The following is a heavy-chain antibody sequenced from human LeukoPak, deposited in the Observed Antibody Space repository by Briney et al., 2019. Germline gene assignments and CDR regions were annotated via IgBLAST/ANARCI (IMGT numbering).Heavy chain of an antibody. CDR1: GYTFTSYA. D-gene: IGHD6-13*01. Sequence: ASVKVSCKASGYTFTSYAMHWVRQAPGQRLEWMGWISAYDGNTNYARKFQGRVTMTTDTSTNTAYMELRSLRSDDTAVYYCASGEYSSSWYSHYWGQGTLVTVSS. J-gene: IGHJ4*02. CDR3: ASGEYSSSWYSHY. CDR2: ISAYDGNT. V-gene: IGHV1-18*01.